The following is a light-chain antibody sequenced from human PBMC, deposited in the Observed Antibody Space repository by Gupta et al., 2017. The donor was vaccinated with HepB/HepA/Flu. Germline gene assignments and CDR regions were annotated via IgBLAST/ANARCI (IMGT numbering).Light chain of an antibody. J-gene: IGKJ4*01. CDR3: QQEGSSPLT. V-gene: IGKV3-20*01. Sequence: EIVLTQSPGTLSLSPGERATLSCRASQSVTSTYLAWYQQKPGQAPRLLIYAASSRATAIPDRFSGSGSGTEFTLTITRLEPEDFAVYYCQQEGSSPLTFGGGTKVEIK. CDR1: QSVTSTY. CDR2: AAS.